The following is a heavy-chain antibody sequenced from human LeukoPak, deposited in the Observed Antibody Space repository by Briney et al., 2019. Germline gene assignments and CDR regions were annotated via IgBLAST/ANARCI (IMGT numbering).Heavy chain of an antibody. J-gene: IGHJ5*02. V-gene: IGHV4-34*01. CDR2: IHHSGST. Sequence: SETLSLTCAIYGGSFSGYYWSWIRQPPGKGLEWIGEIHHSGSTNYNPSLKSRVTISVDTPKKQFSLKLSSVTAADTAVYYCARKGGGQLVNTRRWFDPWGQGTLVTVSS. D-gene: IGHD6-13*01. CDR1: GGSFSGYY. CDR3: ARKGGGQLVNTRRWFDP.